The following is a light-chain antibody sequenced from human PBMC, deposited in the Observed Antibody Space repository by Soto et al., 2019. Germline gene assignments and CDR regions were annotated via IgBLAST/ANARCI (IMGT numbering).Light chain of an antibody. J-gene: IGLJ1*01. CDR3: SSYTTSRAYV. CDR2: EVS. CDR1: SSGVGAYNY. Sequence: QSALTQPASVSGSPGQSITISCTGTSSGVGAYNYVSWYQQQSGKAPKLMIHEVSNRPSGVSNRFSGSKSGNTASLTISGLQAEDEADYYCSSYTTSRAYVFGIGTKVTVL. V-gene: IGLV2-14*01.